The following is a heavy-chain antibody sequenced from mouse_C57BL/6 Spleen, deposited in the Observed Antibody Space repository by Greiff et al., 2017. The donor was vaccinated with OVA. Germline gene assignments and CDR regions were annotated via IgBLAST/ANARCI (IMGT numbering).Heavy chain of an antibody. CDR3: ARGHYGDSAWFAY. D-gene: IGHD2-13*01. CDR1: GYTFTSYW. V-gene: IGHV1-69*01. CDR2: IDPSDSYT. Sequence: QVQLQQSGAELVMPGASVKLSCKASGYTFTSYWMHWVKQRPGQGLEWIGEIDPSDSYTNYNQKFNGKSTLTVDKSTSTAYMKLNSLTSEDTAVYYCARGHYGDSAWFAYWGQGTLVTVSA. J-gene: IGHJ3*01.